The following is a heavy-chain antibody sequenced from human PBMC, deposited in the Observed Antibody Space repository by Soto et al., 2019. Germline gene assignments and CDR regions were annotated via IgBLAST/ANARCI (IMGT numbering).Heavy chain of an antibody. D-gene: IGHD1-1*01. CDR3: ARGRYGDY. CDR2: ISAHNGNT. J-gene: IGHJ4*02. CDR1: GYGFTTYG. Sequence: QGHLVQSGAEVKKPGASVKVSCKGSGYGFTTYGITWVRQAPGQGIEWMAWISAHNGNTNDAQKLQARVTVTRDTSTRTAYMELRSLRSDDTAVYYCARGRYGDYWGQGALVTVSS. V-gene: IGHV1-18*01.